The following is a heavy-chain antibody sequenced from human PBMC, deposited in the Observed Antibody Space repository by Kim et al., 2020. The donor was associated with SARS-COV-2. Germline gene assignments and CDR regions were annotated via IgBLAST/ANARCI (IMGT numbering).Heavy chain of an antibody. Sequence: GGSLRLSCAASGFTFSSYSMNWVRQAPGKGLEWVSYISSSSSTIYYADSVKGRFTISRDNAKNSLYLQMNSLRDEDTAVYYCARGAPGDWNYRALTYYFDYWGQGTLVTVSS. CDR3: ARGAPGDWNYRALTYYFDY. J-gene: IGHJ4*02. V-gene: IGHV3-48*02. CDR2: ISSSSSTI. CDR1: GFTFSSYS. D-gene: IGHD1-7*01.